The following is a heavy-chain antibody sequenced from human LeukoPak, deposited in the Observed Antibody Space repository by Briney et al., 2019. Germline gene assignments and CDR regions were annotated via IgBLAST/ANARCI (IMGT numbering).Heavy chain of an antibody. CDR3: ARHTTIFGHFGY. Sequence: SETLSLTCTVSGASISSSSYYWGWIRQPPGKGLEWIGSMYYSGSTYYNPSLKSRVTISVDTSKNQFSLKLSSVTAADTAVYYCARHTTIFGHFGYWGQGTLVTVSS. D-gene: IGHD3-3*01. CDR2: MYYSGST. J-gene: IGHJ4*02. V-gene: IGHV4-39*01. CDR1: GASISSSSYY.